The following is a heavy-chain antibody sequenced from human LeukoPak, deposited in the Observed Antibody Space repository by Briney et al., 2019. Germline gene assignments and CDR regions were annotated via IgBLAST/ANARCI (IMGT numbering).Heavy chain of an antibody. Sequence: PGGTLRLSRAASGVTLRVHHMDWVRRAPRRGLEWGGGSRIKGGGSSTVFAASVKGRFPISRDEPKNSLYLPMGSMQTGDRVAFYCTRIIYYETGSYYPDQWGQGTLVTVSA. CDR3: TRIIYYETGSYYPDQ. CDR1: GVTLRVHH. V-gene: IGHV3-72*01. J-gene: IGHJ4*02. D-gene: IGHD3-22*01. CDR2: SRIKGGGSST.